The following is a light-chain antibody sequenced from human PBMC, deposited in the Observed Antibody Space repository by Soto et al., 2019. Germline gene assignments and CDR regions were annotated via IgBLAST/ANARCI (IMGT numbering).Light chain of an antibody. CDR1: SSDIGRFDY. Sequence: QSALTQPVSVSASPGQSITISCAGTSSDIGRFDYVSWYQHHPGNAPKLVISAVSRRSSGISDRFSGSKSGNTATLTISGLQAEDEADYYCASYTTSTTQVFGGGTKLTVL. J-gene: IGLJ3*02. V-gene: IGLV2-14*01. CDR3: ASYTTSTTQV. CDR2: AVS.